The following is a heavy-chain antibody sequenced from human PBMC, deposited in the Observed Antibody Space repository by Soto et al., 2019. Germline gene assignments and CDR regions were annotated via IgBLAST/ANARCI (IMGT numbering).Heavy chain of an antibody. D-gene: IGHD6-13*01. CDR3: ARDSSSWYGGSNWFDP. CDR1: GFTFSSYS. Sequence: GGSLRLSCAASGFTFSSYSMNWVRQAPGKGLEWVSSISSSSSYIYYADSVKGRFTISRDNAKNSLYLQMNSLRAEDTAVYYCARDSSSWYGGSNWFDPWGQGTLVTVSS. CDR2: ISSSSSYI. V-gene: IGHV3-21*01. J-gene: IGHJ5*02.